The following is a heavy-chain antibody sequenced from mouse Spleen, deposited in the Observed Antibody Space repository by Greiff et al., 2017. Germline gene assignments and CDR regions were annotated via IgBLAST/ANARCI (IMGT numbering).Heavy chain of an antibody. CDR3: AIYYGPSFAY. CDR1: GYSITSGYY. CDR2: ISYDGSN. D-gene: IGHD2-1*01. V-gene: IGHV3-6*01. J-gene: IGHJ3*01. Sequence: EVKVEESGPGLVKPSQSLSLTCSVTGYSITSGYYWNWIRQFPGNKLEWMGYISYDGSNNYNPSLKNRISITRDTSKNQFFLKLNSVTTEDTATYYCAIYYGPSFAYWGQGTLVTVSA.